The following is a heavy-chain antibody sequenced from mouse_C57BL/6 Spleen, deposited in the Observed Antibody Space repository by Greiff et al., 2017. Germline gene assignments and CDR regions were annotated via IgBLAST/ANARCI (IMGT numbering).Heavy chain of an antibody. J-gene: IGHJ3*01. Sequence: VQLQQSGPVLVKPGASVKMSCKASGYTFTDYYMNWVKQSHGKSLEWIGVINPYNGGTSYNQKFKGKATLTVDKSSSTAYMELNSLTSEDSAVYYCAREGDSSGYGFAYWGQGTLVTVSA. CDR3: AREGDSSGYGFAY. D-gene: IGHD3-2*02. CDR1: GYTFTDYY. CDR2: INPYNGGT. V-gene: IGHV1-19*01.